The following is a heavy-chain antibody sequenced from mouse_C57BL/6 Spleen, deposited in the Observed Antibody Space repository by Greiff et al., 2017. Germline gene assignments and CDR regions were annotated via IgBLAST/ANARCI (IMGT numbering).Heavy chain of an antibody. J-gene: IGHJ2*01. CDR3: ARHNQFDY. CDR1: GFTFSSYG. CDR2: ISSGGSYT. Sequence: DVMLVESGGDLVKPGGSLKLSCAASGFTFSSYGMSWVRQTPDKRLEWVATISSGGSYTYYPASVKGRFTISRDNAKNTLYLQMSSLKSEDTAMYYCARHNQFDYWGQGTTLTVSS. V-gene: IGHV5-6*02. D-gene: IGHD1-3*01.